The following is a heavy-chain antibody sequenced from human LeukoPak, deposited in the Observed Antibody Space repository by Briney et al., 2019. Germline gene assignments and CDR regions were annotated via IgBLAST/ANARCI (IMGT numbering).Heavy chain of an antibody. CDR3: AELGITMIGGV. J-gene: IGHJ6*04. V-gene: IGHV3-48*03. CDR1: GFTFSSYE. D-gene: IGHD3-10*02. Sequence: GGSMRLSCTASGFTFSSYEMNWVRQAPGKGLEWVSYISSSGSTIYYADSVKGRFTISRDNAKNSLYLQMNSLRAEDTAVYYCAELGITMIGGVWGKGTTVTISS. CDR2: ISSSGSTI.